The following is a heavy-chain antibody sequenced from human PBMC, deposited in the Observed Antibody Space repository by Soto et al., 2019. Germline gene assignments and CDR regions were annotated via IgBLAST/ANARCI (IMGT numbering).Heavy chain of an antibody. J-gene: IGHJ4*02. Sequence: QVQLQESGPGLVKPSETLSLTCTVSGGSISLERFYWTWIRQPPGKGLEWIGYVSHTGATNYNPSLQSRVDISVDTSRNPFSLKLRSLTAADTAVYFCAREFSSALINNSDFWGQGTLVSVSA. CDR2: VSHTGAT. CDR3: AREFSSALINNSDF. V-gene: IGHV4-61*01. CDR1: GGSISLERFY.